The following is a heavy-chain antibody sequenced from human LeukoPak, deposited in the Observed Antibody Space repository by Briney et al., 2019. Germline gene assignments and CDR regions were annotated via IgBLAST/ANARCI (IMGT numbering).Heavy chain of an antibody. V-gene: IGHV1-8*03. Sequence: GASVKVSCKASGYTFTSYDINWVRQATGQGLEWMGWMNPNSGNTGYAQKFQGRVTITRNTSISKAYMELSSLRSEDTAVYYCARGTRITMVRGVTGYYYMDVWGKGTTVTVSS. CDR3: ARGTRITMVRGVTGYYYMDV. D-gene: IGHD3-10*01. CDR2: MNPNSGNT. J-gene: IGHJ6*03. CDR1: GYTFTSYD.